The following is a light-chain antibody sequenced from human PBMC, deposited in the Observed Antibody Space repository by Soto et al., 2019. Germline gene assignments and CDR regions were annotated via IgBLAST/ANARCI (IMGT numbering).Light chain of an antibody. V-gene: IGKV1-39*01. CDR3: QHSYSSPPT. CDR1: QSISNH. J-gene: IGKJ1*01. Sequence: DIQMTQSPSSLSASVEDRVIITCRASQSISNHLNWYQQKPGKAPKLLIFAASSLQSGVASGFIGSRTGPGFTLTISSLQPGDFATCYSQHSYSSPPTFCQGTKVDNK. CDR2: AAS.